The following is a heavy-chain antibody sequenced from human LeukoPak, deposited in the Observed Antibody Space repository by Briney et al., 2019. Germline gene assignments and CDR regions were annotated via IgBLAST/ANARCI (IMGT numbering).Heavy chain of an antibody. Sequence: GGSLRLSCAASGFTFSSYAMSWVRQAPGKGLEWVSDISGGGATTFYADSVKGRFTVSRDNSKNTLYLQLSSLRAEDTAVYYCAKSTGYSTTGRDFDSWGRGTLVTVSS. CDR3: AKSTGYSTTGRDFDS. D-gene: IGHD6-13*01. CDR1: GFTFSSYA. J-gene: IGHJ4*02. CDR2: ISGGGATT. V-gene: IGHV3-23*01.